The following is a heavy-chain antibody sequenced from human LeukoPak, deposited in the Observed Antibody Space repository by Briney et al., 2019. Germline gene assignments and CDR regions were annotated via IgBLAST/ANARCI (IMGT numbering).Heavy chain of an antibody. D-gene: IGHD1-26*01. CDR2: LYSGGST. J-gene: IGHJ4*02. CDR3: ARSSPGVGAT. Sequence: PGGSLRLSCVASGFTFSSYAMGWVRQAPGKGLEWVSILYSGGSTNYADSVKGRFTISRDDSKNTLYLDMNSLRVDDSAVYYCARSSPGVGATWGQGTLVTVSS. CDR1: GFTFSSYA. V-gene: IGHV3-53*01.